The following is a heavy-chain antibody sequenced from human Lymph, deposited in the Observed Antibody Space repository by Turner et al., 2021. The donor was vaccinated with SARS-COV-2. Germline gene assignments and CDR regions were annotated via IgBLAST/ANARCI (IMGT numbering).Heavy chain of an antibody. Sequence: VESGGAVVQPGTSLSLSCAASGFTFSSYGMHWVRQAPGKGLEWVAFIWYDGSNTYYADSAKGRFTISRANSKNTLYLQMNSLRAEETAVYYCARGSAGGDVWGQGTTVTVSS. D-gene: IGHD6-13*01. J-gene: IGHJ6*02. CDR3: ARGSAGGDV. V-gene: IGHV3-33*01. CDR2: IWYDGSNT. CDR1: GFTFSSYG.